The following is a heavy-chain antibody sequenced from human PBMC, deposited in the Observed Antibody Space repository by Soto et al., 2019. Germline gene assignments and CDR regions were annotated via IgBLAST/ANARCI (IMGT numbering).Heavy chain of an antibody. CDR2: IYYSGST. V-gene: IGHV4-59*01. D-gene: IGHD3-3*01. CDR1: GGSISSYY. J-gene: IGHJ6*02. CDR3: ARGGDYDVWSGYYTLMDV. Sequence: PSETLSLTCTVSGGSISSYYWSWIRQPPGKGLEWIGYIYYSGSTNYNPSLKSRVTISVDTSKNQFSLKLSSVTAADTAVYYCARGGDYDVWSGYYTLMDVWGQGTTVTVSS.